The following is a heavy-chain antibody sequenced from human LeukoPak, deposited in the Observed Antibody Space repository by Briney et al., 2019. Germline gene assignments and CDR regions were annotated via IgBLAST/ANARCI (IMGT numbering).Heavy chain of an antibody. CDR3: ARAYSYYYQSSGYYAPKYFQH. J-gene: IGHJ1*01. D-gene: IGHD3-22*01. Sequence: SETLSLTCTVSGGSISSGGYYWSWIRQHPGKGLEWIGYIYYSGSPYYNPSLKSRLTISVDTSKNQFSLQLTSVTAADTAVYYCARAYSYYYQSSGYYAPKYFQHWGQGTLVTVPS. V-gene: IGHV4-31*03. CDR1: GGSISSGGYY. CDR2: IYYSGSP.